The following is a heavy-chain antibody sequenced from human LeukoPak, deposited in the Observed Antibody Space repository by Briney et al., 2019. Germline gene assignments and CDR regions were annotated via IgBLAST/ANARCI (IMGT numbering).Heavy chain of an antibody. V-gene: IGHV4-34*01. CDR3: AREGSTLGDIVVVPAVGYYYYYYMDV. CDR1: GGSFSGYY. D-gene: IGHD2-2*01. CDR2: INHSGST. J-gene: IGHJ6*03. Sequence: SETLSLTCAVYGGSFSGYYWSWVRQPPGKGLEWIGEINHSGSTNYNPSLKSRVTMSVDTSKNQFSLKLSSVTAADTAVYYCAREGSTLGDIVVVPAVGYYYYYYMDVWGNGTTVTVSS.